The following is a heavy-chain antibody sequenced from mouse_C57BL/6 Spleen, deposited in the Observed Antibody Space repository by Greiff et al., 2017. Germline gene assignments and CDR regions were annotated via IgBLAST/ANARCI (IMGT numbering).Heavy chain of an antibody. CDR3: ATRRDSNYVGAMDY. CDR1: GYTFTSYW. CDR2: IDPNSGGT. Sequence: VQLQQPGAELVKPGASVKLSCKASGYTFTSYWMHWVKQRPGRGLEWIGRIDPNSGGTKYNEKFKSKATLTVDKTSSTAYMQLSSLTSADSAVYYGATRRDSNYVGAMDYWGQGTSVTVAS. D-gene: IGHD2-5*01. J-gene: IGHJ4*01. V-gene: IGHV1-72*01.